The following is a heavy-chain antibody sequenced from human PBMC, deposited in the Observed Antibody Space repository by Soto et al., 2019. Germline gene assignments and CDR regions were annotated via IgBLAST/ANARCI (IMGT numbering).Heavy chain of an antibody. J-gene: IGHJ4*02. D-gene: IGHD2-2*01. CDR3: AKGDSRYCSSVSCYAFDY. Sequence: EVQLMESGGVVVQPGGSLRLSCAASGFTFDDYTMHWVRQAPGKGLEWVSLISWDGGSTYHADSVKGRFTISRDNSKNSLYLQMNSLRTEDTALYYCAKGDSRYCSSVSCYAFDYWGQGTLVTVSS. CDR1: GFTFDDYT. V-gene: IGHV3-43*01. CDR2: ISWDGGST.